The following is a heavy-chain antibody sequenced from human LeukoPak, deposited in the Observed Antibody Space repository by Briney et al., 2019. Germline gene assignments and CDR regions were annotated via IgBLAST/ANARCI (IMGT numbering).Heavy chain of an antibody. J-gene: IGHJ3*02. V-gene: IGHV3-30*02. D-gene: IGHD2-2*02. CDR2: IRYDGSNK. CDR3: AKYCSSTSCYIYAFDI. CDR1: GFTFTSYG. Sequence: GGSLRLSCAASGFTFTSYGMHWVRQAPGKGLEWVAFIRYDGSNKYYADSVKGRFTISRDKFKNTLYLQMNSLRAEDTAVYYCAKYCSSTSCYIYAFDIWGQGTMVTVSS.